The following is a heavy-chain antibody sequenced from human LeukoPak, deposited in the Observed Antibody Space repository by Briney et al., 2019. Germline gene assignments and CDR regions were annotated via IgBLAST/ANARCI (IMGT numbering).Heavy chain of an antibody. J-gene: IGHJ4*02. D-gene: IGHD1-14*01. CDR2: IYYSGST. CDR1: GGSISSYY. V-gene: IGHV4-59*01. CDR3: ARVKAESPPES. Sequence: SETLSLTCTVSGGSISSYYWSWIRQPPGKGLEWIGYIYYSGSTNYNPSLKSRVTISVDTSKNQFTLKLSSVTAADTAVYYCARVKAESPPESWGQGTLVTVSS.